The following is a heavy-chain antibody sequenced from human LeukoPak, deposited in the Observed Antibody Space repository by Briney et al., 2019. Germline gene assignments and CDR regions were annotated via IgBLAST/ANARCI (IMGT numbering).Heavy chain of an antibody. D-gene: IGHD2-2*01. V-gene: IGHV4-34*01. CDR2: INHSGST. Sequence: SETLSLTCAVYGGSFSGYYWSWIRQPPGKGLEWIGEINHSGSTNYNPSLKSRVTISVDTSKKQFSLKLSSVTAADTAVYYWARGGSGYCTISSCPPPLLYWGQGTLVTVSS. CDR1: GGSFSGYY. CDR3: ARGGSGYCTISSCPPPLLY. J-gene: IGHJ4*02.